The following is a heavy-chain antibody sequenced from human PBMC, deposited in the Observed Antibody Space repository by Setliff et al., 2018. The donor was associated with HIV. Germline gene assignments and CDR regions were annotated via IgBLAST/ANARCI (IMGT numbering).Heavy chain of an antibody. Sequence: KPSETLSLTCTVSGGSISSGSYYWSWIRQPAGKGLEWIGHIYTSGSTNYNPSLKSRVTISVDTSKNQFSLKLSSVTAADTAVYYCARERSALLWKNWFDPWGQGTQVTVSS. D-gene: IGHD3-10*01. V-gene: IGHV4-61*09. CDR3: ARERSALLWKNWFDP. CDR1: GGSISSGSYY. J-gene: IGHJ5*02. CDR2: IYTSGST.